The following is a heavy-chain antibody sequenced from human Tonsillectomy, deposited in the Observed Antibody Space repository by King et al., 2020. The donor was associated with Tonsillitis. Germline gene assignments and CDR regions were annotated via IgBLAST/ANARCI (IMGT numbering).Heavy chain of an antibody. CDR2: ISWSGGST. J-gene: IGHJ6*03. V-gene: IGHV3-20*01. CDR3: MRDRKSREYYPYLDV. Sequence: VQLVESGGGVVRPGGSLRLSCAASGFTFDDYAMSWVRQAPGKGLEWVSGISWSGGSTAYADSAKGRFIISRDNAKNSLYLQMNSLTAEDTALFHYMRDRKSREYYPYLDVGGKGTTVTVSS. CDR1: GFTFDDYA.